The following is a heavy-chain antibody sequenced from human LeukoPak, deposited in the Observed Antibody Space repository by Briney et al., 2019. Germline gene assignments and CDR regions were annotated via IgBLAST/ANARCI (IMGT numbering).Heavy chain of an antibody. CDR3: ARGGDY. Sequence: GGSLRLSCAASGFTFSSYWMTWVRQAPGKGLEWVSYISGDSTTIYYADSVKGRFIISRDKAENSLYLQMNSLRAEDTAVYYCARGGDYWGQGTLVTVSS. D-gene: IGHD3-16*01. V-gene: IGHV3-48*01. CDR1: GFTFSSYW. CDR2: ISGDSTTI. J-gene: IGHJ4*02.